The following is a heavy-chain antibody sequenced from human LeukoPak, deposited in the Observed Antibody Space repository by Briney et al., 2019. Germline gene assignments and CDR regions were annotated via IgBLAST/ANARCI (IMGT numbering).Heavy chain of an antibody. CDR3: TTEAVAGPPYY. Sequence: GGSLRLSCAASGFTFSNAWMSWVRQALGKGLEWVGRIKSKTDGGTTDYAAPVKGRFTISRDDSKNTLYLQMSSLKTEDTAVYYCTTEAVAGPPYYWGQGTLVTVSS. CDR2: IKSKTDGGTT. D-gene: IGHD6-19*01. CDR1: GFTFSNAW. V-gene: IGHV3-15*01. J-gene: IGHJ4*02.